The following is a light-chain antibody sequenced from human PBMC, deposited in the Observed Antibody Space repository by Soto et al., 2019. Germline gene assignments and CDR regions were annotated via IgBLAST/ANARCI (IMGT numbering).Light chain of an antibody. CDR3: QQRSNWPPLT. CDR1: QSVSSY. Sequence: EIVLTHSPPTLCLSPGERATLSCRATQSVSSYLAWYQQKPGQAPRLLXYDASNRATGIPARFSGSGSGTDFTLTISSLEPEDFAVYYCQQRSNWPPLTCGQGTRLEIK. CDR2: DAS. J-gene: IGKJ5*01. V-gene: IGKV3-11*01.